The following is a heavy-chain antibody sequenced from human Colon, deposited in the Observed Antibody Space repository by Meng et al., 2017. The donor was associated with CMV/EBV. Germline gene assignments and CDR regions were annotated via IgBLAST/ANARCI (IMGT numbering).Heavy chain of an antibody. V-gene: IGHV3-21*06. CDR3: ERGWPPDF. CDR2: ISHTSDT. Sequence: GESLKISCAASGFTFSSYSLNWVRQAPGKGLEWVSSISHTSDTYYADSLKGRFTLSRDNAQNSVYLQMNSLTAEDTAVYYCERGWPPDFWGQGTLVTVSS. D-gene: IGHD6-13*01. J-gene: IGHJ1*01. CDR1: GFTFSSYS.